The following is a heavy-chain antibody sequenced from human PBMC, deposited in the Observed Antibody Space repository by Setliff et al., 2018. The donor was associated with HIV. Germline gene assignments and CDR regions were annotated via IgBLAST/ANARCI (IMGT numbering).Heavy chain of an antibody. V-gene: IGHV4-59*11. CDR1: GGSIDGHR. CDR2: IHSSGGT. Sequence: SETLSLTCSVSGGSIDGHRWSWIRQSPGKGLEWIGHIHSSGGTNYNTSLKSRLTMLVDTSKNQISLKLKSVTAADTAVYYCARATYFDFWSAFRRYYMDVWGKGTTVTVSS. CDR3: ARATYFDFWSAFRRYYMDV. D-gene: IGHD3-3*01. J-gene: IGHJ6*03.